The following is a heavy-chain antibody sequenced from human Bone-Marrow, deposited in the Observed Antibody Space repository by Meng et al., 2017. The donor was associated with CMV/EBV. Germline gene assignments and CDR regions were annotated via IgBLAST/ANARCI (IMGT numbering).Heavy chain of an antibody. CDR1: GYTFTSYG. CDR3: ASTATMIVVVFVY. V-gene: IGHV1-18*01. J-gene: IGHJ4*02. CDR2: ISAYNGNT. Sequence: ASVKVSCKASGYTFTSYGISWVRQAPGQGLEWMGWISAYNGNTNYAQKLQGRVTITTDESTSTAYMELSSLRSEDTAVYYCASTATMIVVVFVYWGQGTLVTVSS. D-gene: IGHD3-22*01.